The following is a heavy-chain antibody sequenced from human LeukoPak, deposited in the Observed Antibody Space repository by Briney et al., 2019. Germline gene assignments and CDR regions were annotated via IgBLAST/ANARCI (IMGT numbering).Heavy chain of an antibody. CDR1: GGSFSGYY. CDR3: ARGRRGYSYGTRFDP. V-gene: IGHV4-34*01. J-gene: IGHJ5*02. Sequence: SETLSLTCAVYGGSFSGYYWSWIRQPPGKGLEWIGEINHSGSTNYNPSLKSRVTISVDTSKNQFSPKLSSVTAADTAVYYCARGRRGYSYGTRFDPWGQGTLVTVSS. CDR2: INHSGST. D-gene: IGHD5-18*01.